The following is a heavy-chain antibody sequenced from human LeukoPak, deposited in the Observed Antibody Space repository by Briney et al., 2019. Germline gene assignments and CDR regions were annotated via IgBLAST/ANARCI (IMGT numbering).Heavy chain of an antibody. J-gene: IGHJ3*02. CDR2: IIPIFGTA. V-gene: IGHV1-69*06. CDR3: ARTGVVVARRHDAFDI. Sequence: ASVKVSCKASGGTFSSYAISWVRQAPGQGLEWMGGIIPIFGTANYAQKFQGRVTITADKSTSTAYMELSSLRSEDTAVYYCARTGVVVARRHDAFDIWGQGTMVTVSS. CDR1: GGTFSSYA. D-gene: IGHD2-15*01.